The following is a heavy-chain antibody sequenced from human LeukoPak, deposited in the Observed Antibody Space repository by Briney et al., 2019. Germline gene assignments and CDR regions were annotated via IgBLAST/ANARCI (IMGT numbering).Heavy chain of an antibody. CDR1: GGSISSYY. CDR2: IYYSGST. D-gene: IGHD3-3*01. CDR3: ARGFWSSSAWFDP. Sequence: SETLSLTCTVSGGSISSYYWSWIRQPPGKGLEWIGYIYYSGSTNYNPSLKSRVTISVDTSKNQFSLKLSSVTAADTAVYYCARGFWSSSAWFDPWGQGTLVTVSS. V-gene: IGHV4-59*01. J-gene: IGHJ5*02.